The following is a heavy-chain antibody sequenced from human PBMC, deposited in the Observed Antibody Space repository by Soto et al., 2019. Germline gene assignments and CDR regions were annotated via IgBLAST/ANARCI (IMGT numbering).Heavy chain of an antibody. D-gene: IGHD4-4*01. CDR2: IIPIFGTA. CDR1: GGTFSSYA. J-gene: IGHJ6*02. V-gene: IGHV1-69*13. Sequence: SVKVSCKASGGTFSSYAISWVRQAPGQGLEWMGGIIPIFGTANYAQKFQGRVTITADESTSTAYMELSSLRSEDTAVYYCASPKSTVTTPYYYYGMDVWGQGTTVTVSS. CDR3: ASPKSTVTTPYYYYGMDV.